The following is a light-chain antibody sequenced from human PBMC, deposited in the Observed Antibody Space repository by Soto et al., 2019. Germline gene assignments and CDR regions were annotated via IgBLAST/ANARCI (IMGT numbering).Light chain of an antibody. CDR3: SSYTSAGTPYV. CDR2: KVS. V-gene: IGLV2-14*01. J-gene: IGLJ1*01. CDR1: SSDVGGYEF. Sequence: QSVLAQPASVSGSPGQSIAISCTGTSSDVGGYEFVSWYQQHPGKAPKLLISKVSNRPSGVSDRFSGSKSGNTASLTISGLQAEDEADYYCSSYTSAGTPYVFGTGTKVTVL.